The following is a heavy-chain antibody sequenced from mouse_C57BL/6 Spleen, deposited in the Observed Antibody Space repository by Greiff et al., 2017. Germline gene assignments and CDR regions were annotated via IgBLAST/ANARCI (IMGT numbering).Heavy chain of an antibody. J-gene: IGHJ1*03. V-gene: IGHV1-18*01. D-gene: IGHD2-14*01. CDR3: ARWGTGDFDV. CDR1: GYTFTDYY. CDR2: INPNNGGT. Sequence: EVQLQQPGPELVKPGASVKISCKASGYTFTDYYMDWVKQSPGKSLEWIGDINPNNGGTLYTKKFKGKATLTVDKSSSTAYMELRSLTSEDTAVXYCARWGTGDFDVWGKGTTVTVSS.